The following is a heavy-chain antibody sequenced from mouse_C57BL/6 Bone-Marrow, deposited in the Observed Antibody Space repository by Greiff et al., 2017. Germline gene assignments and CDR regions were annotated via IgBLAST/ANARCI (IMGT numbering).Heavy chain of an antibody. CDR3: AREGSQPSVAY. CDR2: IHPNSGST. V-gene: IGHV1-64*01. J-gene: IGHJ3*01. D-gene: IGHD6-1*01. Sequence: VQLQQSGAELVKPGASVKLSCKASGYTFTSYWMHWVKQRPGQGLEWIGMIHPNSGSTNYNEKFKSKATLTVDKSSSTAYMQLSSLTSEDSAVYYCAREGSQPSVAYWGQGTLVTVSA. CDR1: GYTFTSYW.